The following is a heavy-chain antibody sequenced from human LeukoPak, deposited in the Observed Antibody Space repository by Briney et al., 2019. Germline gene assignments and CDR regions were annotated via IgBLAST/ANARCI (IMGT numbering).Heavy chain of an antibody. V-gene: IGHV3-20*01. CDR2: ITWNGGST. Sequence: GGSLRLSCAASEFTFDDYGMSWVRQVPGKGLEWVSGITWNGGSTGYADSVKGRFTISRDNAKDSLYLQMNSLRAEDTALYHCVRDHYCSTATCPGDYWGLGTLVTVSS. J-gene: IGHJ4*02. CDR1: EFTFDDYG. CDR3: VRDHYCSTATCPGDY. D-gene: IGHD2-2*01.